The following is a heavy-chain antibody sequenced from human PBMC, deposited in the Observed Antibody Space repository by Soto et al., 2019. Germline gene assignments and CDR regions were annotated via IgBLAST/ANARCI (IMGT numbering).Heavy chain of an antibody. V-gene: IGHV1-69*01. J-gene: IGHJ4*02. CDR1: GGTFSSYA. D-gene: IGHD3-16*01. Sequence: QVQLVQSGAEVKKPGSSVKVSCKASGGTFSSYAISWVRQAPGQGLEWMGGIIPIFGTANYAQKFQGRVTITADESRGTAYRGLGTRRSRERPVYYGATLLFRGVRGGYFASGGRGT. CDR2: IIPIFGTA. CDR3: ATLLFRGVRGGYFAS.